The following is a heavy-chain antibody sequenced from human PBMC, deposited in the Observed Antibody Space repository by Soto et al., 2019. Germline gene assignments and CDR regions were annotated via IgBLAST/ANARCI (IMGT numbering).Heavy chain of an antibody. Sequence: GGSLRLSCAASGFTFSTYSMNWVRQAPEKGLEWVSYIISSGSTTYYADSVKGRFTIYRDNAKKSLYLQMSSLRDEDTAVYYCARVLGVWGQGTTVTVSS. J-gene: IGHJ6*02. CDR1: GFTFSTYS. CDR3: ARVLGV. V-gene: IGHV3-48*02. CDR2: IISSGSTT.